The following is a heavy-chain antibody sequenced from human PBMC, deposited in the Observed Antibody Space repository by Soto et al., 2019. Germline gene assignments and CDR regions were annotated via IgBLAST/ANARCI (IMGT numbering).Heavy chain of an antibody. CDR2: ISSSSSYI. CDR3: ARQGRKGLRGAFDI. CDR1: GFPFSSYS. J-gene: IGHJ3*02. V-gene: IGHV3-21*01. D-gene: IGHD3-10*01. Sequence: GGSLRLSCAASGFPFSSYSMNWVRQAPGKGLEWVSSISSSSSYIYYADSVKGRFTISRDNAKNSLYLQMNSLRAEDTAVYYCARQGRKGLRGAFDIWGQGTMVTVPS.